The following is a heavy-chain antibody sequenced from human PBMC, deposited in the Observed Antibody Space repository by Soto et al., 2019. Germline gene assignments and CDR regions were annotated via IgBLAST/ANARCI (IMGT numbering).Heavy chain of an antibody. CDR3: AREPSI. CDR1: GGSISSGGYY. CDR2: LYYSGST. V-gene: IGHV4-31*03. J-gene: IGHJ4*02. Sequence: QVQLQESGPGLVKPSQTLSLTCTVSGGSISSGGYYWSWIRQHPGKGLEWIGYLYYSGSTYYNPSPMGRVTISVATSKNQISLKLSSATASDAAVYYCAREPSIWGQGTLVTVSS.